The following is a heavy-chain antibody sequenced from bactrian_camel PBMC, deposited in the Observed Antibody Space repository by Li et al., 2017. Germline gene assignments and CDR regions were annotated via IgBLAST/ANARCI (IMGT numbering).Heavy chain of an antibody. J-gene: IGHJ4*01. V-gene: IGHV3S53*01. CDR2: IDSDGET. Sequence: QLVESGGGSVQAGGSLRLSCAASTGTFRSACMGWIRQVSGKEREGVASIDSDGETTYADPVKGRFTISRDNAKNSVYLQMHSRKLEDTAMYYCAADFGPYCSGSYLARRANFEGQGTQVTVS. D-gene: IGHD2*01. CDR1: TGTFRSAC.